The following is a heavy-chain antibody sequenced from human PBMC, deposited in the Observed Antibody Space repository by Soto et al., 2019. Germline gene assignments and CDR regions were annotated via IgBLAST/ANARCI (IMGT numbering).Heavy chain of an antibody. V-gene: IGHV3-11*01. CDR2: ISSSGSTI. CDR3: ASQLWFGELPDY. CDR1: GFTFSDYY. J-gene: IGHJ4*02. Sequence: GGSLRLSCAASGFTFSDYYMSWIRQAPGKGLEWVSYISSSGSTIYYADSVKGRFTISRDNAKNSLYLQMNSLRAEDTAVYYCASQLWFGELPDYWGQGTLVTVSS. D-gene: IGHD3-10*01.